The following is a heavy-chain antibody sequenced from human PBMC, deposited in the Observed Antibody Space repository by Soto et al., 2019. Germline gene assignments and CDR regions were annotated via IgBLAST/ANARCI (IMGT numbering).Heavy chain of an antibody. Sequence: QVQLVESGGGVVQPGRSLRLSCAASGFTFSSYGMHWVRQAPGKGLEWVAVIWYDGSNKYYADSVKGRFTISRDNSKNTQYLQMNSQRAEGTAVYYCAGGGKGGEIVCFDYWGQGSLVTVSS. V-gene: IGHV3-33*01. D-gene: IGHD3-10*01. J-gene: IGHJ4*02. CDR1: GFTFSSYG. CDR2: IWYDGSNK. CDR3: AGGGKGGEIVCFDY.